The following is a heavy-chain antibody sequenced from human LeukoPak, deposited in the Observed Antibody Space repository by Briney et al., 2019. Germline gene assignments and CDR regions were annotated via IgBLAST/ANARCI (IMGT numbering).Heavy chain of an antibody. CDR3: ARVVRYDFWSGYYNFDY. CDR1: GGSISSGGYY. D-gene: IGHD3-3*01. J-gene: IGHJ4*02. CDR2: IYHSGST. V-gene: IGHV4-30-2*01. Sequence: SETLSLTCTVSGGSISSGGYYWSWIRQPPGKGLEWIGYIYHSGSTYYNPSLKSRVTISVNRSKNQFSLKLSSVTAADTAVYYCARVVRYDFWSGYYNFDYWGQGTLVTVSS.